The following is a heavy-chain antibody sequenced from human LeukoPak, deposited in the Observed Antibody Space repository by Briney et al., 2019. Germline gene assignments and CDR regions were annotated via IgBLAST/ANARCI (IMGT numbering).Heavy chain of an antibody. Sequence: GGSLRLSCAASGFTFSSYWMSWVRQAPGKGLEWVANIKQDGSEKYYVDSVKGRFTISRDNAKNSLYLQMNSLRAEDTAVYYCAKRSNDCSSTSCPTDYWGQGTLVTVSS. J-gene: IGHJ4*02. CDR2: IKQDGSEK. D-gene: IGHD2-2*01. V-gene: IGHV3-7*01. CDR1: GFTFSSYW. CDR3: AKRSNDCSSTSCPTDY.